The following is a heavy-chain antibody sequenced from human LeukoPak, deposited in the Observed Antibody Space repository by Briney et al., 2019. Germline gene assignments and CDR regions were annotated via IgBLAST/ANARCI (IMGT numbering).Heavy chain of an antibody. CDR3: ARHIRAASGFFDY. Sequence: PSETLSLTCTVSGYSINTGYYWAWIRQPPGMGLEWIGSIYHLGSTHYNPSLESRLTISVDTSKNQFSLKLTSVTAADTAVHYCARHIRAASGFFDYWGQGTLVTVSS. CDR1: GYSINTGYY. CDR2: IYHLGST. V-gene: IGHV4-38-2*02. D-gene: IGHD6-13*01. J-gene: IGHJ4*02.